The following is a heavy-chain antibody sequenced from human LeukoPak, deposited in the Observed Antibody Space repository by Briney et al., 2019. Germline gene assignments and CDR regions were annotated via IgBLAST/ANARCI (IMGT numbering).Heavy chain of an antibody. Sequence: GWSLRLSCAASGFTFSSYSMNWVRQAPGKGLEWVSSISSSSSYIYYADSVKGRFTISRDNAKNSLYLQMNSLRAEDTAVYYCARGAGDSIQNYYYYYGMDVWGQGTTVTVSS. J-gene: IGHJ6*02. V-gene: IGHV3-21*01. CDR2: ISSSSSYI. D-gene: IGHD4-17*01. CDR3: ARGAGDSIQNYYYYYGMDV. CDR1: GFTFSSYS.